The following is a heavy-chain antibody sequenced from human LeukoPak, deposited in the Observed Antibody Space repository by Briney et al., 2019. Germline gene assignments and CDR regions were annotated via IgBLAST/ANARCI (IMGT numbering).Heavy chain of an antibody. J-gene: IGHJ6*02. V-gene: IGHV3-11*01. CDR2: ISSSGSTI. CDR3: ARGNPLYYYYYGMDV. CDR1: GFTFSDYY. Sequence: GGSLRLSCAASGFTFSDYYMSWIRQAPGKGLEWVSHISSSGSTIYYADSVKGRFTISRDNAKNSLYLQMNSLRAEDTAVYYCARGNPLYYYYYGMDVWGQGTTVTVSS.